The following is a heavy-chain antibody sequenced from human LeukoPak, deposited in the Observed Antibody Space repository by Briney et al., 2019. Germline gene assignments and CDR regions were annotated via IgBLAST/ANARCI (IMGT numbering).Heavy chain of an antibody. CDR2: IYTSGST. CDR3: ARGITMVRESYYYYYMDV. Sequence: SETLSLTCTVSGGSISSYYWSWIRQPAGKGLEWIGRIYTSGSTNYNPSLKSRVPMSVDTCKNQFSLKLSSVTAADTAVYYCARGITMVRESYYYYYMDVWGKGTTVTISS. J-gene: IGHJ6*03. CDR1: GGSISSYY. V-gene: IGHV4-4*07. D-gene: IGHD3-10*01.